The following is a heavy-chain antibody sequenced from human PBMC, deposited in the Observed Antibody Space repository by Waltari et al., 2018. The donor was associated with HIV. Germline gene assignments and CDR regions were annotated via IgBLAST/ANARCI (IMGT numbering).Heavy chain of an antibody. V-gene: IGHV1-24*01. CDR1: GYTLTELS. D-gene: IGHD3-10*01. CDR2: FEPEDDET. J-gene: IGHJ6*02. Sequence: QVQLVQSGAEVKKPGASVKVSCKVSGYTLTELSMHWVRQAPGKGLEWMGNFEPEDDETIYAQKFQGRITMTEDTSSDTAYMELSSLKSGDTAVYYCATDFSGMVRAYSYYSLDVWGQGTTVTVSS. CDR3: ATDFSGMVRAYSYYSLDV.